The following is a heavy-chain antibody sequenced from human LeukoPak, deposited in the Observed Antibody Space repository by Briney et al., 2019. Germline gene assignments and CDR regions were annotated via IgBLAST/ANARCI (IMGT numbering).Heavy chain of an antibody. V-gene: IGHV3-53*01. CDR2: IYSGGST. Sequence: PGGSLRLSCAASGFTVSSNYMSRVRQAPGKGLEWVSVIYSGGSTYYADSVKGRFTISRDNSKNTLYLQMNSLRAEDTAVYYCARENYYDSSGYSDAFDIWGQGTMVTVSS. D-gene: IGHD3-22*01. J-gene: IGHJ3*02. CDR1: GFTVSSNY. CDR3: ARENYYDSSGYSDAFDI.